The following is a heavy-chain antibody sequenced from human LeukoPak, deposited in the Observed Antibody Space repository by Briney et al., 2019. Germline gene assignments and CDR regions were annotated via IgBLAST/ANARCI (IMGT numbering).Heavy chain of an antibody. CDR1: GFTFSSYA. V-gene: IGHV3-23*01. CDR3: AKPSNYYYYYMDV. Sequence: GGSLRISCAASGFTFSSYAMSWVRQAPGKGLKWVSAISGSGGSTYYADPVKGRFTISRDNSKNTLYLQMNSLRAEDTAVYYCAKPSNYYYYYMDVWGKGTTVTVSS. CDR2: ISGSGGST. J-gene: IGHJ6*03.